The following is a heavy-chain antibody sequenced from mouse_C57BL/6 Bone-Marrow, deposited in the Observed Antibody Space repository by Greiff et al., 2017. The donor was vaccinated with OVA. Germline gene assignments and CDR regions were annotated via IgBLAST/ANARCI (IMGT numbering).Heavy chain of an antibody. CDR1: GFNIKDDY. CDR2: IDPENGDT. V-gene: IGHV14-4*01. Sequence: EVKVEESGAELVRPGASVKLSCTASGFNIKDDYMHWVKQRPEQGLEWIGWIDPENGDTEYASKFQGKATITADTSSNTAYLQLSSLTSEDTAVYYCTTLPLAWFAYWGQGTLVTVSA. J-gene: IGHJ3*01. CDR3: TTLPLAWFAY.